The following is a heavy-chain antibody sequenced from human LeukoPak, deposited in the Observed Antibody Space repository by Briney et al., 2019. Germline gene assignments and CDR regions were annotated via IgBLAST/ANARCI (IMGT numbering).Heavy chain of an antibody. Sequence: GGSLRLSCTASGFTFSRYAMHWLRQAPGKGLEWVAVVAYDGSNKYPADSLKGRFTISRDNSKNTLFLEMNSLRPEDTAVYYCAKYSGAGAYDRHNEFDSWGQGTLVTVSS. CDR3: AKYSGAGAYDRHNEFDS. CDR2: VAYDGSNK. V-gene: IGHV3-30*18. D-gene: IGHD3-22*01. CDR1: GFTFSRYA. J-gene: IGHJ4*02.